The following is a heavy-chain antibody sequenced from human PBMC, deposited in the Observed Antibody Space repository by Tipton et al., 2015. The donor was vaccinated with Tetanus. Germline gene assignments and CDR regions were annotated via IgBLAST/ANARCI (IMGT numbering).Heavy chain of an antibody. CDR3: ARDKRLADRTPFDM. D-gene: IGHD6-6*01. CDR2: MYPTGDT. V-gene: IGHV4-4*07. J-gene: IGHJ3*02. Sequence: LRLSCTVSGRSIDSFYWSWLRQPAGKPLEWIGRMYPTGDTEYNPSLMSRVAMSVDMSTNQFSLRLNSVTSADTAVYYCARDKRLADRTPFDMWGLGTLVTVSS. CDR1: GRSIDSFY.